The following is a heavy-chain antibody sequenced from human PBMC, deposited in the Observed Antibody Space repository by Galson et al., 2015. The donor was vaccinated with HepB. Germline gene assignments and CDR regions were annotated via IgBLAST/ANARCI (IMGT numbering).Heavy chain of an antibody. Sequence: SVKVSCKASGYTFTSYGISWVRQAPGQGLEWMGWISAYNGNTNYAQKLQGRVTMTTDTSTSTAYMELRSLRSDDTAVYYCARGLSLRDFWSGYPPEGYFDYWGQGTLVTVSS. CDR1: GYTFTSYG. CDR3: ARGLSLRDFWSGYPPEGYFDY. V-gene: IGHV1-18*04. D-gene: IGHD3-3*01. CDR2: ISAYNGNT. J-gene: IGHJ4*02.